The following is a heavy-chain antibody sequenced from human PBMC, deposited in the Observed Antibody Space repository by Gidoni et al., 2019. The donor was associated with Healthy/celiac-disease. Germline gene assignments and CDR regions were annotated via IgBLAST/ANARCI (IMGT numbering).Heavy chain of an antibody. J-gene: IGHJ4*02. CDR3: VKSIAAADQGGYYYFDY. Sequence: EVQLVESGGGLVQPGGSLRLSCSASGFPFSSYAMHWVRQAPGKGLEYVSAISSNGGSTYYADSVKGRFTISRDNSKNTLYHQMSSLRAEDTAVYYCVKSIAAADQGGYYYFDYWGQGTLVTVSS. CDR2: ISSNGGST. D-gene: IGHD6-13*01. V-gene: IGHV3-64D*06. CDR1: GFPFSSYA.